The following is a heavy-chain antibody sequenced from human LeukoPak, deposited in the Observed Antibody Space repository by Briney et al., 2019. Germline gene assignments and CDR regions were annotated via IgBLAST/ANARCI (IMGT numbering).Heavy chain of an antibody. J-gene: IGHJ4*02. D-gene: IGHD2-2*02. Sequence: GASVKVSCKASGYTFTSYDINWVRQATGQGLEWMGWMNPNSGNTGYAQKFQGRVTITRNTSISTAYMELSSLRSEDTAVYYCARGHSVRYCSSTSCYRGYYFDYWGQGTLVTVSS. CDR2: MNPNSGNT. CDR3: ARGHSVRYCSSTSCYRGYYFDY. CDR1: GYTFTSYD. V-gene: IGHV1-8*03.